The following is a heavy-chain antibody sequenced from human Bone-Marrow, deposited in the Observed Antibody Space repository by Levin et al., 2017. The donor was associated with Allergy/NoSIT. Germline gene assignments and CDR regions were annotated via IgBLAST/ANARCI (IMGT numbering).Heavy chain of an antibody. D-gene: IGHD6-19*01. J-gene: IGHJ5*02. Sequence: GESLKISCKASGYTFTSYAMNWVRQAPGQGLEWMGWINTNTGNPTYAQGFTGRFVFSLDTSVSTAYLQISSLKAEDTAVYYCARALFGIAVAGTLAWFDPWGQGTLVTVSS. CDR1: GYTFTSYA. V-gene: IGHV7-4-1*02. CDR2: INTNTGNP. CDR3: ARALFGIAVAGTLAWFDP.